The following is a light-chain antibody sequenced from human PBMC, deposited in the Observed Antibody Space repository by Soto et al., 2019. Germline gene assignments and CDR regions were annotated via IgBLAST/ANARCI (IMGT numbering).Light chain of an antibody. CDR2: DAS. J-gene: IGKJ5*01. CDR3: QQRYNWPLIT. V-gene: IGKV3-11*01. CDR1: QSVRTN. Sequence: EIVLTQSPATLSLSPGERATLSCRASQSVRTNLVWYQQKVGQAPRLLIYDASNRATGIPARFSGSGSGTXFTLTXSSLEPEDFAVYYCQQRYNWPLITFGQGTRLEIK.